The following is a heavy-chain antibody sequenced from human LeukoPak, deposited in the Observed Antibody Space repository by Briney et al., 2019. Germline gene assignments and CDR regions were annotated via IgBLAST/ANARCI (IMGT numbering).Heavy chain of an antibody. CDR1: GYSISSGYE. D-gene: IGHD4-11*01. CDR2: ISQSGNT. V-gene: IGHV4-38-2*02. Sequence: SETLSLTCSVSGYSISSGYEWGWIRQPPGKRLEWIGSISQSGNTYDNLSLKSRVTMSVDTARNQFSLKLTSVTAADTAVYCCVRSEIDDYSRYWGRGMLVIVSS. CDR3: VRSEIDDYSRY. J-gene: IGHJ4*02.